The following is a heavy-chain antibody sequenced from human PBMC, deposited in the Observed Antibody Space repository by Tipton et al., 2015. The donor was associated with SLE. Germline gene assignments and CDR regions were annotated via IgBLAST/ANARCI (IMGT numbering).Heavy chain of an antibody. J-gene: IGHJ5*02. Sequence: SLRLSCAASGFTFSSSAMRWVRQAPGKGLEWVSAISGSGGSTYYADSVKGRISVARDNSKNTLYLQMESLRADDAAVYYCAKYLDNSGFFFPWFWFFPWCQGPLVTVSS. CDR3: AKYLDNSGFFFPWFWFFP. CDR1: GFTFSSSA. CDR2: ISGSGGST. V-gene: IGHV3-23*01. D-gene: IGHD3-22*01.